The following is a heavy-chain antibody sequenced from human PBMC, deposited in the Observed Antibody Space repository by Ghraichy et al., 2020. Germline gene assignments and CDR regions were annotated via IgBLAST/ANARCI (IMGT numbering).Heavy chain of an antibody. J-gene: IGHJ6*02. CDR2: ITSSSSFK. D-gene: IGHD4-23*01. CDR3: ARGSRVVRFYYYDGMDV. CDR1: GFTLGSYI. V-gene: IGHV3-48*02. Sequence: GESLNISCVGSGFTLGSYIMNWVRQSPGKRLEWVSYITSSSSFKSYADSVKGRFTISRDNAQNSVSLQMSSLTDEDTAIYYCARGSRVVRFYYYDGMDVWGQGTTVTVSS.